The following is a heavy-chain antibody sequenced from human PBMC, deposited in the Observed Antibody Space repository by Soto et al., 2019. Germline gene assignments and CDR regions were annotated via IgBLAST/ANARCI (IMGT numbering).Heavy chain of an antibody. Sequence: QVQLVESGGGVVQPGRSLRLSCAASGFTFSSYAMHWVRQAPGKGLEWVAVIWYDGSNKYYADSVKGRFTISRDNSKNTLYLQMNSLRAEDTAVYYCARGDSSGYFNLDYWGQGTLVTVSS. D-gene: IGHD3-22*01. CDR2: IWYDGSNK. V-gene: IGHV3-33*01. CDR3: ARGDSSGYFNLDY. CDR1: GFTFSSYA. J-gene: IGHJ4*02.